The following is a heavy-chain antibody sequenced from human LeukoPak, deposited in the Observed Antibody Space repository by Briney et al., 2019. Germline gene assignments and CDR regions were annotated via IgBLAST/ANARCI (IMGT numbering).Heavy chain of an antibody. D-gene: IGHD3-10*01. CDR2: ISGSGGST. J-gene: IGHJ4*02. CDR3: AKDGVDYASGEPDYFDY. Sequence: PGGSLRLSCAASGFTFSSYAMSWVRQAPGKGLEWVSAISGSGGSTYYADSVKGRFTISRDNSKNTLYLQMNSLRAEDTAVYYCAKDGVDYASGEPDYFDYWGQGTLVTVSS. V-gene: IGHV3-23*01. CDR1: GFTFSSYA.